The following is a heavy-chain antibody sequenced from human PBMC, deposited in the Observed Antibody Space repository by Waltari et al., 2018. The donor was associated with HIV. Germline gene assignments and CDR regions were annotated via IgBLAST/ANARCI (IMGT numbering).Heavy chain of an antibody. CDR2: ISSSSSYI. V-gene: IGHV3-21*01. CDR1: GFTFGSLR. CDR3: ARDRDKGDY. Sequence: EVQLVESGGGLVKPGGSLRLSCAPPGFTFGSLRFNWVRQAPGKGLEWVSSISSSSSYIYYADSVKGRFTISRDNAKNSLYLQMNSLRAEDTAVYYCARDRDKGDYWGQGTLVTVSS. J-gene: IGHJ4*02.